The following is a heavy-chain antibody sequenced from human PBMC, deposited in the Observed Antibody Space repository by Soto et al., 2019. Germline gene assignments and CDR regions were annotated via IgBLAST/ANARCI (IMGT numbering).Heavy chain of an antibody. CDR1: GGTFSSYA. CDR3: ARGGYSGYEASYYDYGMDV. V-gene: IGHV1-69*12. J-gene: IGHJ6*02. Sequence: QVQLVQSGAEVKKPGSSVKVSCKASGGTFSSYAISWVRQAPGQGLEWMGGIIPIFGTANYAQKFQGRVTITADESTSTAYMELSSLRSEDTAVYYCARGGYSGYEASYYDYGMDVWGQGTTVTVSS. D-gene: IGHD5-12*01. CDR2: IIPIFGTA.